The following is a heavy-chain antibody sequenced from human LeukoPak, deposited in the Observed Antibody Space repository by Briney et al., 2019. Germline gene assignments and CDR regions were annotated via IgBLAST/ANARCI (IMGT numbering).Heavy chain of an antibody. V-gene: IGHV1-46*01. CDR1: GYTFTSYY. CDR3: ARGVHVRVYDSNPHYGHY. CDR2: MNPSGGST. J-gene: IGHJ4*02. Sequence: ASVKVSCKPSGYTFTSYYMHWVRQAPGQGLEWMEIMNPSGGSTSYAQKFQGRVTMTRDMSTSTVYMELSSLRSEDTAVYYCARGVHVRVYDSNPHYGHYWGQGTLVTVSS. D-gene: IGHD3-22*01.